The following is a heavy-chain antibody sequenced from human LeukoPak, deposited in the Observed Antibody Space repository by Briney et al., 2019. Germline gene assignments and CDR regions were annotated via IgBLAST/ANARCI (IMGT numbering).Heavy chain of an antibody. CDR2: IYYSGST. V-gene: IGHV4-59*08. Sequence: GSLRLSCAGSGFTFSNYAMTWVRQAPGKGLEWIGYIYYSGSTTYNPSLKSRVTISVDTSKNQFSLKLSSVTAADTAVYYCARGEGLWFDPWGQGTLVTVSS. CDR3: ARGEGLWFDP. D-gene: IGHD3-10*01. CDR1: GFTFSNYA. J-gene: IGHJ5*02.